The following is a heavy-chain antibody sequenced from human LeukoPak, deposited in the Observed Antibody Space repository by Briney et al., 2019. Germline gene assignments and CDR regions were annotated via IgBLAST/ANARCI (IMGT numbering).Heavy chain of an antibody. Sequence: ASETLSLTCAVSGVSITSGGYSWSRIRQSPQKGLEWIGYIFRSGTTYYNPSLKNRVTIFIDRSKNYFSLRLNSVTAADSAVYYCAGSPRSYYDSSGYPRPFDYWGQGILVTVSS. CDR1: GVSITSGGYS. CDR2: IFRSGTT. CDR3: AGSPRSYYDSSGYPRPFDY. D-gene: IGHD3-22*01. V-gene: IGHV4-30-2*06. J-gene: IGHJ4*02.